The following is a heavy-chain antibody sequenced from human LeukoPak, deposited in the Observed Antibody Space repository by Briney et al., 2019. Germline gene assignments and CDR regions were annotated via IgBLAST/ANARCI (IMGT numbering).Heavy chain of an antibody. CDR1: GGSVSSSSSSSYY. J-gene: IGHJ6*02. Sequence: PSETLSLTCTVFGGSVSSSSSSSYYWGWIRQPPGKGLEWIGSIYYRGNTYYNPSLMSRVTISVDTSKNQFSLKLTSVTAADTAVYYCATHQYAMDVWGQGTTVTVSS. D-gene: IGHD2-2*01. CDR2: IYYRGNT. V-gene: IGHV4-39*01. CDR3: ATHQYAMDV.